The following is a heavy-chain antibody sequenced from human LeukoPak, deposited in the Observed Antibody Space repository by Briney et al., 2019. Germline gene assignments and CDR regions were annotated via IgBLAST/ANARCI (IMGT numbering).Heavy chain of an antibody. CDR3: ARLTGYYSSSWYY. Sequence: PGGSLRLSCAASGFTFSSYWMSWVRQAPGKGLEWVANIKQDGSEKYYVDSVKGRFTISRGNAKNSLYLQMNSLRAEDTAVYYCARLTGYYSSSWYYWGQGTLVTVSS. V-gene: IGHV3-7*01. D-gene: IGHD6-13*01. CDR2: IKQDGSEK. J-gene: IGHJ4*02. CDR1: GFTFSSYW.